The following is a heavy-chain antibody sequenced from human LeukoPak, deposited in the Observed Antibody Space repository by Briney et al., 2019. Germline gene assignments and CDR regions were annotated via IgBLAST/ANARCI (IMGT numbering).Heavy chain of an antibody. CDR3: ARDLGYGDYGY. D-gene: IGHD4-17*01. CDR1: GYSFANFG. Sequence: AASVKVSCKASGYSFANFGISWVRQAPGQGLEWMGWISAYNGHTKYAQNLQGRLTMTTDTPTSTDYMELRSLRSDDTAVYYCARDLGYGDYGYWGQGTPVTVSS. V-gene: IGHV1-18*01. J-gene: IGHJ4*02. CDR2: ISAYNGHT.